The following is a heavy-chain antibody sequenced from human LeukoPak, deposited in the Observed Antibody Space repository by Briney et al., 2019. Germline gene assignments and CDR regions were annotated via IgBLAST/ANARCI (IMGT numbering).Heavy chain of an antibody. CDR1: GGSFSGYY. D-gene: IGHD3-10*01. Sequence: SETLSLTCAVYGGSFSGYYWSWIRQPPGKGLEWIGEINHSGSTNYNPSLKSRVTIPVDTSKNQFSLKLSSVTAADTAVYYCARGAITMVPWFDPWGQGTLVTVSS. CDR3: ARGAITMVPWFDP. J-gene: IGHJ5*02. CDR2: INHSGST. V-gene: IGHV4-34*01.